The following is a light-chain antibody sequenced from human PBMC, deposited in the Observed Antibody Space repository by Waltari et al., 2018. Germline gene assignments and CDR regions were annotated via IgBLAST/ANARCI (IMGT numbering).Light chain of an antibody. V-gene: IGLV1-51*02. CDR3: GTWDSSLSGAV. J-gene: IGLJ7*01. Sequence: QSVLTQPPSVSAAPGQRVTISCSGGSSTLGHTYLSWYRQFPGTAPKLLIYENTERPSGIPGRFSGSKSGTSATLDITGLQAGDEADYYCGTWDSSLSGAVFGGGTHLTVL. CDR2: ENT. CDR1: SSTLGHTY.